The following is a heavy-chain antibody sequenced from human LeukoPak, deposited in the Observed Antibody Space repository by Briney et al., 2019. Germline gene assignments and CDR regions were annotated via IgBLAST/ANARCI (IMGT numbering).Heavy chain of an antibody. J-gene: IGHJ5*02. Sequence: ASVKVSCKASGYTFTSYGISWERQAPGQGLEWMGWISAYNGNTNYAQKLQGRVTMTTDTSTGTAYMELRSLRSDDTAVYYCARTGQGYCSSTSCYSWFDPWGQGTLVTVSS. CDR2: ISAYNGNT. V-gene: IGHV1-18*01. CDR1: GYTFTSYG. D-gene: IGHD2-2*01. CDR3: ARTGQGYCSSTSCYSWFDP.